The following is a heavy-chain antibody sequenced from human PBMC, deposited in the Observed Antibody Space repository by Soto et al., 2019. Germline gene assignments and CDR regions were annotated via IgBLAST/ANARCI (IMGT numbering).Heavy chain of an antibody. CDR3: ARTYVTDVVVVPASKDYMDV. D-gene: IGHD2-2*01. CDR2: ISYSGST. Sequence: SETLSLTCTVSGGFISSGSSSWGWIRQPPGKGLEWLGIISYSGSTYYSPSLKSRVTISVDASKNLFSLKLSSVTAADTAVYYCARTYVTDVVVVPASKDYMDVWGKGTTVSVSS. J-gene: IGHJ6*03. CDR1: GGFISSGSSS. V-gene: IGHV4-39*01.